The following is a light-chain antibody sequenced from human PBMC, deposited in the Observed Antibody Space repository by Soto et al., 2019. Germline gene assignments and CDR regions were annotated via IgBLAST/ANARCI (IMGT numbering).Light chain of an antibody. V-gene: IGKV3-11*01. CDR3: QQRSNWPPA. J-gene: IGKJ3*01. Sequence: EIVLTQSPATLSLSPGERATLSCRASQSVSSYLAWYQQKPGQAPRLLIYDASNRATGIPARFSGSGSGTDFTRTISSLEPGDFAVYYCQQRSNWPPAFGPGT. CDR2: DAS. CDR1: QSVSSY.